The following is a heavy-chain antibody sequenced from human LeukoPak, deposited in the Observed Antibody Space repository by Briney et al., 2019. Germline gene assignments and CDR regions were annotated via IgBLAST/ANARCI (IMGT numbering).Heavy chain of an antibody. Sequence: GKSLKLSCAASGFTFSTYAMHWGRQAPGKGLEWVAVMSYDGNNKYYADSVKGRFTISRDNSKNTLYLQMNSLGAVDTAVYYCARAFRYYDSAADDAFDIWGQGTTVTVSS. D-gene: IGHD3-16*01. V-gene: IGHV3-30*01. CDR2: MSYDGNNK. J-gene: IGHJ3*02. CDR1: GFTFSTYA. CDR3: ARAFRYYDSAADDAFDI.